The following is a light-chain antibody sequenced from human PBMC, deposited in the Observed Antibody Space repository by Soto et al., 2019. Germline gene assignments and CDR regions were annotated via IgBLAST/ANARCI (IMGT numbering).Light chain of an antibody. Sequence: EIVLTQSPGTLSLSPGERATLSCRASQSVTSSYLAWYRQKPGQAPRLLIYGAGSRATGIPDRFSGSGSGTDFILTISRLEPEDFAVYYCQQFASSRWTFGQGTKVDIK. J-gene: IGKJ1*01. CDR2: GAG. V-gene: IGKV3-20*01. CDR3: QQFASSRWT. CDR1: QSVTSSY.